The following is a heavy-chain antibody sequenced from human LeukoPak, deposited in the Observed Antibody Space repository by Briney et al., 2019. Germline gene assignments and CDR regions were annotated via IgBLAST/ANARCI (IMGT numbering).Heavy chain of an antibody. Sequence: GGSLRLSCAASGFTFSSYAMSWVRQAPGKGLEWVSAISGSGGSTYYADSVKGRFTISRDNSKNTLYLQMNSLRAEDTAVYYCAKVLYGSGSYYTNDAFDIWGQGTMVTVSS. CDR2: ISGSGGST. CDR1: GFTFSSYA. V-gene: IGHV3-23*01. D-gene: IGHD3-10*01. CDR3: AKVLYGSGSYYTNDAFDI. J-gene: IGHJ3*02.